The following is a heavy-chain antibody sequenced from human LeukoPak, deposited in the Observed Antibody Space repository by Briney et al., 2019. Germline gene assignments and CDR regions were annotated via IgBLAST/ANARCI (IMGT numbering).Heavy chain of an antibody. J-gene: IGHJ4*02. V-gene: IGHV4-38-2*02. CDR1: GYSISSGYY. D-gene: IGHD5-18*01. CDR3: ARGGYSYGWGPIDY. Sequence: KSSETLSLTCTVSGYSISSGYYWGWIRQPPGKGLEWIGNIYHSGSTYYNPSLKSRVTISVDTSKNQFSLKLSSVTAADTAVYYCARGGYSYGWGPIDYWGQGTLVTVSS. CDR2: IYHSGST.